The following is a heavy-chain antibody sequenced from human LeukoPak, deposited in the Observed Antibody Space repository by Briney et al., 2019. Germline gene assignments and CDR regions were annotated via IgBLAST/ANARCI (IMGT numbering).Heavy chain of an antibody. CDR2: ISGYNGNT. V-gene: IGHV1-18*01. CDR1: GYTFTSYG. J-gene: IGHJ3*02. D-gene: IGHD3-10*01. Sequence: ASVKVSCKASGYTFTSYGISWVRQAPGQGLEWMGWISGYNGNTNYAQKFQGRVTITADESTSTAYMELSSLRSEDTAVYYCARAPPYYGSGSYYTPHRDAFDIWGQGTMVTVSS. CDR3: ARAPPYYGSGSYYTPHRDAFDI.